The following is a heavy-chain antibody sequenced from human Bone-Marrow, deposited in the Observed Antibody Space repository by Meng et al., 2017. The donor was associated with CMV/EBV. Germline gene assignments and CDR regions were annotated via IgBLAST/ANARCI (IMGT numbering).Heavy chain of an antibody. CDR2: ISSSGSTI. J-gene: IGHJ4*02. CDR3: ATREGMGHTVD. Sequence: GESLKISCAASGFTFSSYEMNWVRQAPGKGLEWVSYISSSGSTIYYADSVKGRFTISRDNANNLLYLQMNSLTAEDTAFYYCATREGMGHTVDWGQGTLVTVSS. CDR1: GFTFSSYE. D-gene: IGHD1-26*01. V-gene: IGHV3-48*03.